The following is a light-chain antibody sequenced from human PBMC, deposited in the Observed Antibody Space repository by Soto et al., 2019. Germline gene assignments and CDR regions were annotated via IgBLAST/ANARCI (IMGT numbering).Light chain of an antibody. CDR3: QQYHSSLWT. CDR2: DVS. Sequence: EIVLTQAPGTLSLSPGERATLSCRASQSVSTSNLAWYQQKPGQAPRLLIYDVSSRATGIPDRFSGSGSRTDSNFTISSLEPEDFAVYYCQQYHSSLWTFGQGTKVEIK. J-gene: IGKJ1*01. CDR1: QSVSTSN. V-gene: IGKV3-20*01.